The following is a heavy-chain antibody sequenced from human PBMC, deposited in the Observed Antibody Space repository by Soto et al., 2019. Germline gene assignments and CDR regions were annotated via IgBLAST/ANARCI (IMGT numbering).Heavy chain of an antibody. CDR3: ARGWYSSGYHLDY. Sequence: ASVKVSCKASGGTFSSYAISWVRQAPGQGLEWMGGIIPIFGTANYAQKFQGRVTITADESTSTAYMELSSLRSEDTAVYYCARGWYSSGYHLDYWGQGTLVTVSS. D-gene: IGHD3-22*01. V-gene: IGHV1-69*13. CDR1: GGTFSSYA. CDR2: IIPIFGTA. J-gene: IGHJ4*02.